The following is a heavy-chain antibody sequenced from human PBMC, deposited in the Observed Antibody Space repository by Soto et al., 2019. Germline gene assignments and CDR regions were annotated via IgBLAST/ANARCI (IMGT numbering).Heavy chain of an antibody. CDR1: GASISSSHW. Sequence: QVQLQESGPGLVKPSGTLSLTCAVSGASISSSHWWSWVRQPPGKGLEWIGEIYHSGSTYYNASLKSRVAISIDKSKNQFTLQLRSVTAADTAVYYCVRKDYSDWFFDLWGRGTLVTVSS. D-gene: IGHD4-4*01. V-gene: IGHV4-4*02. J-gene: IGHJ2*01. CDR2: IYHSGST. CDR3: VRKDYSDWFFDL.